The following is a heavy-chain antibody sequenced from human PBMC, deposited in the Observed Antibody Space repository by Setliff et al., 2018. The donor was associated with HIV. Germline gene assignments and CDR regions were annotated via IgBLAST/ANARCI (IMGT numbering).Heavy chain of an antibody. D-gene: IGHD3-16*01. CDR2: IYYSGST. CDR1: GGSISSGSYY. Sequence: SETLSLTCSVSGGSISSGSYYWSWIRQPPGKGLEWIGYIYYSGSTNYNPSLKSRVTISVDTSKNQFSLKLSSVTAADTAVYYCAGGLSVFDPWGQGTLVTVSS. J-gene: IGHJ5*02. CDR3: AGGLSVFDP. V-gene: IGHV4-61*01.